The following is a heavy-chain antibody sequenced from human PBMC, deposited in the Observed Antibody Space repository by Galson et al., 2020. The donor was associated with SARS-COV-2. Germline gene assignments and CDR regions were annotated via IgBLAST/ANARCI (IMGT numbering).Heavy chain of an antibody. D-gene: IGHD3-22*01. Sequence: KISCKASGGTFGSYAISRVRQAPGQRLEWLGGILPIFGTTNYAQKFQGRVTITADESTSTAYMELSSLRSEDTAVYYCARAAYYYDSGGYHDAFDMWGQGTTVTVSS. J-gene: IGHJ3*02. CDR1: GGTFGSYA. V-gene: IGHV1-69*01. CDR3: ARAAYYYDSGGYHDAFDM. CDR2: ILPIFGTT.